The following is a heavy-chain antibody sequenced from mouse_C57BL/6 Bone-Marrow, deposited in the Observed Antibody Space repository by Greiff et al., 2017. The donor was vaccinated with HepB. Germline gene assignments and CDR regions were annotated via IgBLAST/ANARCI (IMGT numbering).Heavy chain of an antibody. CDR3: ARGEDSSDSFDY. J-gene: IGHJ2*01. D-gene: IGHD3-2*01. Sequence: VQLQQSGAELVKPGASVKISCKASGYAFSSYWMNWVKQRPGQGLEWIGQIYPGDGDTNYNGKFKGKATLTADKSSSTAYMQLSSLTSADSAVYFCARGEDSSDSFDYWGQGTTLTVSS. CDR2: IYPGDGDT. CDR1: GYAFSSYW. V-gene: IGHV1-80*01.